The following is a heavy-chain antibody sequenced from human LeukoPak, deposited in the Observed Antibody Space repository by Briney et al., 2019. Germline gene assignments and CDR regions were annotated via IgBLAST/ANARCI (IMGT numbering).Heavy chain of an antibody. V-gene: IGHV3-13*01. Sequence: GGSLRLSCAASGFTFSSYDMLWVRQTTGKGLEWVSAIGTAGDTYYPGSVKGRFTISRENAKNSLYLQMNSLRAEDTAVYYCARDKGDTFDYWGQGTLVTVSS. J-gene: IGHJ4*02. CDR3: ARDKGDTFDY. CDR1: GFTFSSYD. CDR2: IGTAGDT. D-gene: IGHD5-18*01.